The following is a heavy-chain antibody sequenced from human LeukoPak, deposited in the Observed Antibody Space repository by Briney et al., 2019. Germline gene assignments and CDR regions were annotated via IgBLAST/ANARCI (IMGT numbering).Heavy chain of an antibody. CDR3: AELGITMIGGV. Sequence: GGSLRLSCAASGFIFSSHAMNWVRQAPGKGLEWVSVIYSGGSTYYADSVKGRFTISRDNAQNSLFLQMNSLRAEDTAVYYCAELGITMIGGVWGKGTTVTISS. D-gene: IGHD3-10*02. CDR2: IYSGGST. V-gene: IGHV3-23*03. CDR1: GFIFSSHA. J-gene: IGHJ6*04.